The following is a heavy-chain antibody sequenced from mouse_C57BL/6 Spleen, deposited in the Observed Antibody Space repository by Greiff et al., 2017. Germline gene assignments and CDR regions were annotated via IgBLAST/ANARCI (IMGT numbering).Heavy chain of an antibody. CDR2: INPNNGGT. J-gene: IGHJ3*01. Sequence: VQLQQSGPELVKPGASVKISCKASGYTFTDYYMNWVKQSPGKSLEWIGDINPNNGGTSYNQKFKGKATLSVDKSSSTAYMELRSLTSEDSAVYCGARSRYNGRPAWFADWGKGTLVTVSA. CDR1: GYTFTDYY. V-gene: IGHV1-26*01. D-gene: IGHD1-1*01. CDR3: ARSRYNGRPAWFAD.